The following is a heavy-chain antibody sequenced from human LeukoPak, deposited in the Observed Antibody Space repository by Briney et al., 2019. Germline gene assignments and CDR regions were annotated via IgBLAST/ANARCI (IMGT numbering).Heavy chain of an antibody. J-gene: IGHJ6*04. Sequence: GGSLRLSCAASGFTFRSYTMNWVRQAPGKGLEGVSYISSSGSTIYYADSVKGRFTISRDNAKNALYLQMNSLRAEDTAVYYCAELGITMIGGVWGKGTTVTISS. D-gene: IGHD3-10*02. CDR1: GFTFRSYT. CDR2: ISSSGSTI. CDR3: AELGITMIGGV. V-gene: IGHV3-48*04.